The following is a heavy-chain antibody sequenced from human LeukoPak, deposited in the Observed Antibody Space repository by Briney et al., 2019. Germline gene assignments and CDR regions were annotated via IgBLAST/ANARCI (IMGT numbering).Heavy chain of an antibody. D-gene: IGHD3-22*01. CDR3: ARGFTMIVVAPFDY. J-gene: IGHJ4*02. V-gene: IGHV1-3*01. Sequence: ASVKVSCKASGYTFTSYATHWVRQAPGQRLEWMGWINAGNGNTKYSQKFQGRVTITRDTSASTAYMELSSLRSEDTAVYYCARGFTMIVVAPFDYWGQGTLVTVSS. CDR2: INAGNGNT. CDR1: GYTFTSYA.